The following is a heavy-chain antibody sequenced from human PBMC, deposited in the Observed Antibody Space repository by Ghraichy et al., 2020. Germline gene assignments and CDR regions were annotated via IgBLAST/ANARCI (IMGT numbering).Heavy chain of an antibody. CDR1: GGSISSGDYY. CDR2: IYYSGST. D-gene: IGHD3-22*01. Sequence: TLSLTCTVSGGSISSGDYYWSWIRQPPGKGLEWIGYIYYSGSTYYNPSLKSRVTISVDTSKNQFSLKLSSVTAADTAVYYCARVRNYYDSSGYYRENYYYMDVWGKGTTVTVSS. CDR3: ARVRNYYDSSGYYRENYYYMDV. V-gene: IGHV4-30-4*08. J-gene: IGHJ6*03.